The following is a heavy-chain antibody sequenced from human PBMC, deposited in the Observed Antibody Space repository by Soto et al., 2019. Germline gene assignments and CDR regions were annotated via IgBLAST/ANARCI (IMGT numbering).Heavy chain of an antibody. CDR2: ILHDGTNK. D-gene: IGHD5-18*01. Sequence: GGSLRLSCAASGFILSSYGMHWVRQAPGKGLEWVAVILHDGTNKYIADSVKGRFTISRDNSKNTLYLQMNSLRGEDTAVYYCAKAAVDTTINWFDPWGQGTLVTVSS. J-gene: IGHJ5*02. V-gene: IGHV3-30*18. CDR3: AKAAVDTTINWFDP. CDR1: GFILSSYG.